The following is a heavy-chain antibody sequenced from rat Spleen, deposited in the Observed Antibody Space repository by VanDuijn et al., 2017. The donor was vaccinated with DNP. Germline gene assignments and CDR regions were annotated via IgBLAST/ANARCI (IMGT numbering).Heavy chain of an antibody. CDR1: GFTFSNYY. D-gene: IGHD2-2*01. CDR2: ITTGGGYT. V-gene: IGHV5S11*01. CDR3: ARRDTFYYFDY. J-gene: IGHJ2*01. Sequence: EVQLVESGGGLVQPGRSIKLSCATSGFTFSNYYMAWVRQAPAKGLEWVASITTGGGYTYYQDSVKGRFTISRDNAKSTLYLQMDCRRSEETTTYYCARRDTFYYFDYWGQGVMVTVSS.